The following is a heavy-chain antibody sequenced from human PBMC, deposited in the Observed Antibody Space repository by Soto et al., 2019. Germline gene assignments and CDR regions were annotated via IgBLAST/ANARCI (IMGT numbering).Heavy chain of an antibody. J-gene: IGHJ6*02. Sequence: QVHLVQSGPEVEKPGSSVTLSCRASGATFNTFALSWERQAPGQGLEWMGGSVPLFHTPNYAQKFQGRITITSDEYRSKAYMALRMLKAADTASYSCAGGRSSDTGHGESFISYVRIVVWGQGTTDTVSS. CDR3: AGGRSSDTGHGESFISYVRIVV. CDR2: SVPLFHTP. CDR1: GATFNTFA. D-gene: IGHD7-27*01. V-gene: IGHV1-69*01.